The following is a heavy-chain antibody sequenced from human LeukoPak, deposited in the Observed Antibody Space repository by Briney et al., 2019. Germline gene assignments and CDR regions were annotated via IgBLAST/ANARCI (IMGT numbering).Heavy chain of an antibody. V-gene: IGHV1-18*01. J-gene: IGHJ6*03. CDR1: GYTFSTYS. D-gene: IGHD6-13*01. Sequence: GASVKVSCKASGYTFSTYSITWVRQAPGQGLEWMGWISGYSGNTNYAQNLQGRVTMTADTSTGTAYMELKSLRSDDTAVYYCARGPPGQLASSYYHYYMDVWGKGTTVTVSS. CDR3: ARGPPGQLASSYYHYYMDV. CDR2: ISGYSGNT.